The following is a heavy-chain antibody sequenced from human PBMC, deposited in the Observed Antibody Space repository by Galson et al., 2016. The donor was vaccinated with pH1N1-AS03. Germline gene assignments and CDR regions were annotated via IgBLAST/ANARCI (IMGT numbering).Heavy chain of an antibody. Sequence: CAASGFTFSNYVMSWARQAPGKGLEWVSCISGSGGIANHADSVKGRLTTSRDNSKNTLYLQMNNLRAEDTAVYYCGKGGYSTSPPAVDSWGHGTLVTVSS. CDR1: GFTFSNYV. CDR2: ISGSGGIA. D-gene: IGHD6-6*01. CDR3: GKGGYSTSPPAVDS. J-gene: IGHJ5*01. V-gene: IGHV3-23*01.